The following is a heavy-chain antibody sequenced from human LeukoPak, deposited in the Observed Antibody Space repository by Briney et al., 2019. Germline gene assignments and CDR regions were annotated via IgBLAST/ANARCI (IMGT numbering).Heavy chain of an antibody. V-gene: IGHV4-59*01. J-gene: IGHJ3*02. CDR1: GGSISSYY. D-gene: IGHD6-13*01. Sequence: SETLSLTCTVSGGSISSYYWSWIRQPPGKGLEWIGYIYYSGSTNYNPSLKSRVTISVDTSKNQFSLKLSSVTAADTAVYYCARVRELVLAFDIWGQGTMVTVSS. CDR2: IYYSGST. CDR3: ARVRELVLAFDI.